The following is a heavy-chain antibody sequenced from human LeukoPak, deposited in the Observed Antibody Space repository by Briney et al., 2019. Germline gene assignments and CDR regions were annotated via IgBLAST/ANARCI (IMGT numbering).Heavy chain of an antibody. CDR1: GFTFSSYS. D-gene: IGHD5-18*01. V-gene: IGHV3-21*01. J-gene: IGHJ4*02. Sequence: PGGSLRLSCAASGFTFSSYSMNWVRQAPGKGLEWVSSISSSSSYIYYADSVKGRFTISRDNAKNSLYLQMNSLRAEDTAVYYCAREGPDTAIGVPDYWGQGTLVTVSS. CDR3: AREGPDTAIGVPDY. CDR2: ISSSSSYI.